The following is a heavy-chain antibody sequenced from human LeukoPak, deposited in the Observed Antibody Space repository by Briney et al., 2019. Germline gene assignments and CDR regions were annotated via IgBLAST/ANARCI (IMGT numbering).Heavy chain of an antibody. CDR1: GFPFIEYS. V-gene: IGHV3-48*01. Sequence: GGSLRLSCTASGFPFIEYSMNWVRQVPGKGLEWIAYIGIDSGNTKYADSVRGRFTISADKTKNSLYLQMNSLRVEDTAVYYCARDHNYAFDNWGQGTLVSVAS. J-gene: IGHJ4*02. D-gene: IGHD1-1*01. CDR2: IGIDSGNT. CDR3: ARDHNYAFDN.